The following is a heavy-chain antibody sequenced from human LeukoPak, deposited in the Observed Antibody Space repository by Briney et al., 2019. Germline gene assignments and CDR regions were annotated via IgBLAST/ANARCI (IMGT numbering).Heavy chain of an antibody. CDR2: TYYRSQRYN. V-gene: IGHV6-1*01. CDR1: GDSVSSNSAA. CDR3: ARVVFSSGYFNWYFDL. Sequence: SQTLSLTRAISGDSVSSNSAAWNWIRPSPSTGLEWGGRTYYRSQRYNDYAVSMKSRITINPETSKNHFSLQLNSVTPEDTAVYYCARVVFSSGYFNWYFDLWGRGTLVTVSS. D-gene: IGHD3-22*01. J-gene: IGHJ2*01.